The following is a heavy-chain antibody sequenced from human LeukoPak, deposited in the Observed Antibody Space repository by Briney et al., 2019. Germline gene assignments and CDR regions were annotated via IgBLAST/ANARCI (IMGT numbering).Heavy chain of an antibody. CDR3: ARSSQAYYYDSSAGY. CDR1: GASISSGGYS. D-gene: IGHD3-22*01. V-gene: IGHV4-30-2*01. Sequence: PSETLSLTCAVSGASISSGGYSWSWIRQPPGKGLEWIGYIYHSGSTYYNPSLKSRVTISVDRSKNQFSLKLSSVTAADTAVYYCARSSQAYYYDSSAGYWGQGTLVTVSS. CDR2: IYHSGST. J-gene: IGHJ4*02.